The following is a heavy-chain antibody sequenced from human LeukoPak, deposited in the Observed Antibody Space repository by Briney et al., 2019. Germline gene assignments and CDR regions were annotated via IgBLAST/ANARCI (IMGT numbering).Heavy chain of an antibody. D-gene: IGHD4-17*01. J-gene: IGHJ3*02. V-gene: IGHV4-59*01. CDR2: IYYSGST. CDR3: ARRYDYGVIDAFDI. CDR1: GGSISSYY. Sequence: SQTLSLTCTVSGGSISSYYWSRIRQPPGKGLEWIGYIYYSGSTNYNPSLKSRVTISVDTSKNQFSLKLSSVTAADTAVYYCARRYDYGVIDAFDIWGQGTMVTVSS.